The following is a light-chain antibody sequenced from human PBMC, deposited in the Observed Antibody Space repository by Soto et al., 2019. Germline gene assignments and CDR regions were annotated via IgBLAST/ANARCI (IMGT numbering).Light chain of an antibody. CDR1: NSDVGGYNY. V-gene: IGLV2-8*01. CDR3: SSYAGSNNFCV. Sequence: QSALTQPPSASGSPGQSVTISCTGTNSDVGGYNYVSWYQQHPGKAPKLMIYEVSKRPSGVPDRFSGSKSGNTASLTVSGLQAEDEADYYCSSYAGSNNFCVFGTGTKLTVL. J-gene: IGLJ1*01. CDR2: EVS.